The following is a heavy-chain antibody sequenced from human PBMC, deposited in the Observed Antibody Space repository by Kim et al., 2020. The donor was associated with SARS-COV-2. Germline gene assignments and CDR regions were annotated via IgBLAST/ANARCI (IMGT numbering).Heavy chain of an antibody. CDR3: ALALGH. V-gene: IGHV4-4*07. CDR1: GDSLSSDY. D-gene: IGHD3-16*02. Sequence: SETLSLTCTVSGDSLSSDYWSWNRQPAGKGLEWIGRIYTSGRTNYNPSLQSRVTMSVDMSKNQFSLKLSSVTAADTAVYYCALALGHWGQGTLVTVPS. CDR2: IYTSGRT. J-gene: IGHJ1*01.